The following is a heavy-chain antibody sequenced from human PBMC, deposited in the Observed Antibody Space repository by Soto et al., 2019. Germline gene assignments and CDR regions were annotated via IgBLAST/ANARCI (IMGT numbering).Heavy chain of an antibody. Sequence: QEQVVESGGGVVKPGGSLRLSCAASGFTFSDYSMSLIRQAPEKGLEWVSYISTSTGYTNYADSVKGRFTISRDNAKNSLDLQMTSLRAEDTAVDYCARRPAAGNWFDLWGQGTQVLVSS. D-gene: IGHD2-2*01. CDR2: ISTSTGYT. J-gene: IGHJ5*02. CDR3: ARRPAAGNWFDL. V-gene: IGHV3-11*06. CDR1: GFTFSDYS.